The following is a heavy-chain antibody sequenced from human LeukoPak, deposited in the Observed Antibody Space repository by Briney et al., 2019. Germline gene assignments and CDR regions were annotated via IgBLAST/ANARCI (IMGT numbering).Heavy chain of an antibody. CDR2: ISYDGSNK. CDR3: AKDLPAAYFDY. D-gene: IGHD2-2*01. Sequence: GGSLRLSCAASGFTFSNYGVHWVRQAPGKGLEWVAVISYDGSNKYYADSIKGRFTISRDNSANTLYLQMNSLRVEDTAVYYCAKDLPAAYFDYWGQGTLVTVSS. CDR1: GFTFSNYG. V-gene: IGHV3-30*18. J-gene: IGHJ4*02.